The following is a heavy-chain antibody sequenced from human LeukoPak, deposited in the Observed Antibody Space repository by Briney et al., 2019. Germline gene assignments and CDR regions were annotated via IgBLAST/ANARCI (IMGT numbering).Heavy chain of an antibody. J-gene: IGHJ6*02. Sequence: GGSLRLSCAASGFTFSGYEMNWVRQAPGKGLEWVSYISSSGSTIYYADSVKGRFTISRDNAKNSLYLQMNSLRAEDTAVYYCASGDYYYGMDVWGQGTTVTVSS. CDR1: GFTFSGYE. CDR2: ISSSGSTI. V-gene: IGHV3-48*03. CDR3: ASGDYYYGMDV. D-gene: IGHD3-10*01.